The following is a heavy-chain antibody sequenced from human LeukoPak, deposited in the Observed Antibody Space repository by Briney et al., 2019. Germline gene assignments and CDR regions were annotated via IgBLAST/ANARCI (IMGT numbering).Heavy chain of an antibody. D-gene: IGHD3-3*01. Sequence: GGSLRLSCAASGFTFSSYGMHWVRQAPGKGLEWVAVIWYDGSNKYYADSVKGRFTISRDNSKNTLYLQMNSLRAEDTAVYYCAREIFGVDLDYYGMDVWGQGTTVTVSS. CDR1: GFTFSSYG. J-gene: IGHJ6*02. CDR2: IWYDGSNK. CDR3: AREIFGVDLDYYGMDV. V-gene: IGHV3-33*01.